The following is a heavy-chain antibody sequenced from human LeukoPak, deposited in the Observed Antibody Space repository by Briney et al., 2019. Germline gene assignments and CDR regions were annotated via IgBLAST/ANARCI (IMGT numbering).Heavy chain of an antibody. CDR3: ARDRYGGYVVGD. CDR1: GFTFSSYA. J-gene: IGHJ4*02. V-gene: IGHV3-64*01. Sequence: GGSLRLSCAASGFTFSSYAMHWVRQAPGKGLEYVSAISSNGGSTYYANSVKGRFTISRDNSKNTLYLQMGSLRAEDTAVYYCARDRYGGYVVGDWGQGTLVTVSS. D-gene: IGHD4-17*01. CDR2: ISSNGGST.